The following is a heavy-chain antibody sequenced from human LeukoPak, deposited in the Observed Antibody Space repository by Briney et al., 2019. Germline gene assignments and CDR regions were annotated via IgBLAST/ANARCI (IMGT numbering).Heavy chain of an antibody. D-gene: IGHD3-3*01. CDR1: VCTFSSYA. J-gene: IGHJ3*02. V-gene: IGHV1-69*05. CDR2: IIPIFGTA. Sequence: GSSVTVSRKASVCTFSSYAISWVRQAPGQRLEWMGRIIPIFGTASYATKYQERVTIPTDEATSTAYMELSRLRSEDTAVYYCASTPPYDFWSGPPGLDQDAFDIWGQGTMVTVSS. CDR3: ASTPPYDFWSGPPGLDQDAFDI.